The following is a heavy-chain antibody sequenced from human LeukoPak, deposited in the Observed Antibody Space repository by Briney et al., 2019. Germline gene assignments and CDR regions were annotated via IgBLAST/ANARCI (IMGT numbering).Heavy chain of an antibody. D-gene: IGHD1-14*01. CDR3: AKGYNSPAPYYYYYMDV. CDR1: GGSLSSYY. CDR2: IYYSGST. J-gene: IGHJ6*03. V-gene: IGHV4-59*01. Sequence: SETLSLTCPVSGGSLSSYYWSWIRQPPGKGLEWIGYIYYSGSTNYNPSLKSRVTISVDTSKNQFSLKLSSVSAADTAVYYCAKGYNSPAPYYYYYMDVWGKGTTVTVSS.